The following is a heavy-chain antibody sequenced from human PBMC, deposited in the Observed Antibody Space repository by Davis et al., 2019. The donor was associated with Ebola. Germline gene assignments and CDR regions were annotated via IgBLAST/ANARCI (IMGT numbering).Heavy chain of an antibody. J-gene: IGHJ2*01. D-gene: IGHD3-22*01. Sequence: SETLSLTCAVSGGSISSSNWWSWVRQPPGKGLEWIGEIYHSGSTNYNPSLKSRVTISVDKSKNQFSLKLSSVTAADTAVYYCARVKTYYYDSSGYYTSWYFDLWGRGTLVTVSS. CDR3: ARVKTYYYDSSGYYTSWYFDL. CDR2: IYHSGST. CDR1: GGSISSSNW. V-gene: IGHV4-4*02.